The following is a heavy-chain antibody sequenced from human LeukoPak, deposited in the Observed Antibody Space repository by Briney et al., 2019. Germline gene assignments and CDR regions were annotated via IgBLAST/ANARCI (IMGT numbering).Heavy chain of an antibody. Sequence: PGGSLRLSCAASGFTFSSYSMNWVRQAPGKGLEWVSYISSSSTTIYSADSVKGRFTISRDNAKNSLFLQINSLRAEDTAVYYCARNMDYGGTYFDYWGQGTLVTVSS. CDR3: ARNMDYGGTYFDY. J-gene: IGHJ4*02. V-gene: IGHV3-48*04. CDR2: ISSSSTTI. CDR1: GFTFSSYS. D-gene: IGHD4-23*01.